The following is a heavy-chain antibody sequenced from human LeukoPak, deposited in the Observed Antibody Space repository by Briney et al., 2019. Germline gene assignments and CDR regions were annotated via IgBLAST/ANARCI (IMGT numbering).Heavy chain of an antibody. CDR1: GYTFTNYW. V-gene: IGHV5-51*01. J-gene: IGHJ3*01. D-gene: IGHD4/OR15-4a*01. CDR3: ARRSVLTQLDAFDV. Sequence: KNGESLKISCKGSGYTFTNYWIGWVRQMPGKGLEWMGIIYPGDSDTRYSPSFQGQVTFSADKSISTAYLHWSSLKASDTAMYFCARRSVLTQLDAFDVWGQGTTVTVSS. CDR2: IYPGDSDT.